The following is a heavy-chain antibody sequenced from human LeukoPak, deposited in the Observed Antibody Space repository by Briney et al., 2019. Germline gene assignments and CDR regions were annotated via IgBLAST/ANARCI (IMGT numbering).Heavy chain of an antibody. CDR3: ARDLYCSGGSCYHNFDY. Sequence: ASVKVSCKASEYTFTGYYMHWVRQAPGQGLEWMGWINPNSGGTNYAQKFQGRVTMTRDTSISTAYMELSRLRSDDTAVYYCARDLYCSGGSCYHNFDYWGQGTLVTVSS. V-gene: IGHV1-2*02. J-gene: IGHJ4*02. D-gene: IGHD2-15*01. CDR2: INPNSGGT. CDR1: EYTFTGYY.